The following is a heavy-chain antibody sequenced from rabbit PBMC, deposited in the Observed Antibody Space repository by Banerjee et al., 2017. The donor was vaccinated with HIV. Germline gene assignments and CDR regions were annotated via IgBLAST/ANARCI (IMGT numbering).Heavy chain of an antibody. Sequence: QEQLVESGGGLVQPEGSLTLTCKASGFSFSSNYWICWVRQAPGKGLEWIACIYAGNSDIRYYATWAKGRFTISKTSWTTVTLQMTSLTAADTASYFCARDLAGVIGWNFGLWGPGTLVTVS. V-gene: IGHV1S45*01. J-gene: IGHJ4*01. CDR3: ARDLAGVIGWNFGL. CDR1: GFSFSSNYW. CDR2: IYAGNSDIR. D-gene: IGHD4-1*01.